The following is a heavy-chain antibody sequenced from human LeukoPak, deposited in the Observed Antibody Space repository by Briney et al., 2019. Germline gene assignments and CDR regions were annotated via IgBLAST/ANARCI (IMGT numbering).Heavy chain of an antibody. D-gene: IGHD1-1*01. CDR2: VYPSGTT. CDR3: ARGQGTTNFDY. V-gene: IGHV4-61*02. Sequence: SETLSPTCTVSGGSISSDPYYWNWIRQSAGRGLEWIGRVYPSGTTNYNPSLKSRVTISIDTSKNQFSLKLTSVTAADAAVYFCARGQGTTNFDYWGQGTLVTVSS. CDR1: GGSISSDPYY. J-gene: IGHJ4*02.